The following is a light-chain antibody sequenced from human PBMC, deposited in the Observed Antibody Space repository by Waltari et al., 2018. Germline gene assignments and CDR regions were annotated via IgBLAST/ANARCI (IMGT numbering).Light chain of an antibody. CDR3: AAWDSNLSAWV. CDR1: NNNVGNQG. V-gene: IGLV10-54*04. J-gene: IGLJ3*02. Sequence: QAGLTQPPSVSKGLGQTATLTCTGNNNNVGNQGAAWLQQHQGHPPKLLSYRNNNRPTGMSEKCSASRSGNTASRTITGLQPEDEADYYCAAWDSNLSAWVFGGGTKLTVL. CDR2: RNN.